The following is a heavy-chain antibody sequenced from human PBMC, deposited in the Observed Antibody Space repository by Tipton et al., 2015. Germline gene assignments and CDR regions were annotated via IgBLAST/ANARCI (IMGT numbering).Heavy chain of an antibody. V-gene: IGHV3-7*03. J-gene: IGHJ4*02. Sequence: GSLRLSCAASGFTFSNYWMTWVRQAPGQGLEWVAIIKQDGSEKYYVDSVKGRFTISRDNAKNSLYLQMNSLRAEDTAVYYCARGGSVFDSWGQGTLVPVSS. CDR1: GFTFSNYW. D-gene: IGHD5-12*01. CDR2: IKQDGSEK. CDR3: ARGGSVFDS.